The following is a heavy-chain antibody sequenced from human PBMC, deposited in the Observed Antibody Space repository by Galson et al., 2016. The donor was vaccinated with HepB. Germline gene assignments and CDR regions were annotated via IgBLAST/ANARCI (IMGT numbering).Heavy chain of an antibody. CDR1: GYTFTKYA. CDR3: ARATEIPGTYWFDP. Sequence: SVKVSCKASGYTFTKYAINWVRQAPGQGLEWMGWINTNTGNPTYAQGFTGRFVFSLDTSVSTTYLQISSLTSDDTALYFCARATEIPGTYWFDPWGQGTLVTVSS. CDR2: INTNTGNP. V-gene: IGHV7-4-1*02. J-gene: IGHJ5*02. D-gene: IGHD1-20*01.